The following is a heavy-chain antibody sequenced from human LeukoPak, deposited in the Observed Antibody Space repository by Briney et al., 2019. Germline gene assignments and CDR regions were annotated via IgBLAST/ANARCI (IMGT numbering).Heavy chain of an antibody. J-gene: IGHJ4*02. CDR3: AKDMGS. CDR2: ISYDGSNK. V-gene: IGHV3-30*18. D-gene: IGHD3-10*01. Sequence: PGRSLRLSCAASGFTFSSYGMHWVRQAPGKGLEWVAVISYDGSNKYYADSVKGRFTTSRDNSKNTLYLQMNSLRAEDTAVYYCAKDMGSWGQGTLVTVSS. CDR1: GFTFSSYG.